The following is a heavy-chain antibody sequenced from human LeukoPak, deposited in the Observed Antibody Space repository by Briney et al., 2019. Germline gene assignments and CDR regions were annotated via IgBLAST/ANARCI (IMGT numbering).Heavy chain of an antibody. V-gene: IGHV3-21*01. J-gene: IGHJ4*02. D-gene: IGHD3-22*01. CDR3: AREQVVASGLDY. Sequence: PGGSLRLSCAASGFTFSRYAMHWVRQAPGKGLEWVSSISSSSSYIYYADPVKGRFTISRDNAKNSLYLQMNSLRAEDTAVYYCAREQVVASGLDYWGQGTLVTVSS. CDR1: GFTFSRYA. CDR2: ISSSSSYI.